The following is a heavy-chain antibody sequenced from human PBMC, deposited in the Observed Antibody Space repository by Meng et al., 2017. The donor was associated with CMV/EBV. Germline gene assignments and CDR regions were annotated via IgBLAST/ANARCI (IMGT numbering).Heavy chain of an antibody. CDR2: ISSSSSDI. CDR1: GFTFSSYS. CDR3: ARDETVIELPFGVVTYTAMVRRTERWFDP. J-gene: IGHJ5*02. Sequence: GESLKISCAASGFTFSSYSMNWVRQAPGKGLEWVSAISSSSSDIYYADSVKGRFTISRDNAKNSLYLQMTSLRAEDTAVYYCARDETVIELPFGVVTYTAMVRRTERWFDPWGQGTLVTVSS. V-gene: IGHV3-21*01. D-gene: IGHD5-18*01.